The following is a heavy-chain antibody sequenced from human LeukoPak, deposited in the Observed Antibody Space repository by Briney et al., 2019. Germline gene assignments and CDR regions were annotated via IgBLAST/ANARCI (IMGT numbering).Heavy chain of an antibody. CDR3: ARGEWEPIPFDY. J-gene: IGHJ4*02. CDR1: GGSFSGYY. CDR2: IYYSGST. V-gene: IGHV4-34*01. Sequence: SETLSLTCAVYGGSFSGYYWSWIRQPPGKGLEWIGSIYYSGSTYYNPSLKSRVTISVDTSKNQFSLKLSSVTAADTAVYYCARGEWEPIPFDYWGQGTLVTVSS. D-gene: IGHD1-26*01.